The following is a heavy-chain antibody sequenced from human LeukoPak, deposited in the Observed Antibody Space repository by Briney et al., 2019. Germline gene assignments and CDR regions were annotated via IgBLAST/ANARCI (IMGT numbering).Heavy chain of an antibody. CDR1: GFTFSSYG. J-gene: IGHJ3*02. D-gene: IGHD5-24*01. CDR3: ARGGRWLPRI. Sequence: PGGSLRLSCSASGFTFSSYGMSWVRQAPGKGLEWVSVIYSGGSTYYADSVKGRFTISRDNSKNTLYLQMNSLRAEDTAVYYCARGGRWLPRIWGQGTMVTVSS. CDR2: IYSGGST. V-gene: IGHV3-53*01.